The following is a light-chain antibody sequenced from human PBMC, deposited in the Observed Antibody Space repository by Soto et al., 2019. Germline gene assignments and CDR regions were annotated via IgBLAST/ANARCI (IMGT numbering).Light chain of an antibody. V-gene: IGKV3-20*01. CDR1: QSVSSSY. Sequence: EIVITQSPGTHSLSPGERATLSCRSSQSVSSSYLAWYQQKPGQAPRLLIYGASSRATGIPDRFSGSGSGTDFTLTITRLEPEDFAVYYCQQYGSSPPITFGQGTRLEIK. J-gene: IGKJ5*01. CDR2: GAS. CDR3: QQYGSSPPIT.